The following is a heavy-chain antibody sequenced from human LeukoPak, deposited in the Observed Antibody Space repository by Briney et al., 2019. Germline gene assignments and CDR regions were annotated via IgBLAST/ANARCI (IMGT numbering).Heavy chain of an antibody. V-gene: IGHV3-30-3*01. CDR1: GFTFSSSV. J-gene: IGHJ4*02. CDR3: AREKSTALFDY. Sequence: GGSLRLSCAASGFTFSSSVMHWVRQAPGKGLEWVAAISDDASNKDYADSVKGRFTISRDNYRNTLYLQMSSLRPEDTAVYYCAREKSTALFDYWGQGTLVTVSP. CDR2: ISDDASNK.